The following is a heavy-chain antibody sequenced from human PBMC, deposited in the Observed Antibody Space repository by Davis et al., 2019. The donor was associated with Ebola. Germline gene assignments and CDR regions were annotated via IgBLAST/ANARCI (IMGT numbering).Heavy chain of an antibody. J-gene: IGHJ3*02. Sequence: SGPTLVKPTQILTLTCTFSGFSLSTSGMCVSWIRQPPGKALEWLARIDWDDDKYYSTSLKTRLTISKDTSKNQVVLTMTNMDPMDTATYYCARIRCGYSYGYAFDIWGQGTMVTVSS. CDR3: ARIRCGYSYGYAFDI. CDR2: IDWDDDK. V-gene: IGHV2-70*11. CDR1: GFSLSTSGMC. D-gene: IGHD5-18*01.